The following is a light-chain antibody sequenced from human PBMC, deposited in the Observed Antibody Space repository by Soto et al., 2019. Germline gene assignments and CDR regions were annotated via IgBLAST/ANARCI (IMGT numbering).Light chain of an antibody. CDR1: QTISSW. V-gene: IGKV1-5*03. J-gene: IGKJ1*01. Sequence: DIQMPQSPSALSGSVGDRVTITCRASQTISSWLAWYQQKPGKAPKLLIYKASTLKSGVPSRFSGSGSGTEFTLTISSLQPDDFATYYCQQYNSYSTFGQGAKVDI. CDR2: KAS. CDR3: QQYNSYST.